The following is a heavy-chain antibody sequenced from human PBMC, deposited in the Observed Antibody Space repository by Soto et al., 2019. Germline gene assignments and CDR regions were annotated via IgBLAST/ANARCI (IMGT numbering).Heavy chain of an antibody. CDR3: ARMYYYDSSGPFDY. CDR1: GCSVSSGSYY. D-gene: IGHD3-22*01. V-gene: IGHV4-61*01. J-gene: IGHJ4*02. Sequence: SETLSLTRTVSGCSVSSGSYYWSWIRQSPGKGLEWIGYIYYSGSTNYNPSLKSRLTISVDTSKNQFSLKLSSVTAADTAVYYCARMYYYDSSGPFDYWGQGTLVTVSS. CDR2: IYYSGST.